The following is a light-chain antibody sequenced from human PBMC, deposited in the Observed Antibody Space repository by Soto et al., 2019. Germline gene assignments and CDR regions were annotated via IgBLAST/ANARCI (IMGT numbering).Light chain of an antibody. J-gene: IGKJ5*01. CDR3: QQYGSSPPVT. V-gene: IGKV3-20*01. CDR1: QSVSSSY. Sequence: EIVLTQSPGTLSLSPGERATLSCRASQSVSSSYLAWYQQKPGQAPRLLIYGASGMDTGIPDRFSGSGSGTDFTLTISRLEPEDFAVDYCQQYGSSPPVTFGQGTRLEIK. CDR2: GAS.